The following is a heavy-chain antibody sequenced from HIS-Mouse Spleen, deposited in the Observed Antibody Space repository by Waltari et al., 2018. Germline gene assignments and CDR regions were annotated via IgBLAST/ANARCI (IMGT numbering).Heavy chain of an antibody. Sequence: QLQLQESGPGLVKPSETLSLTCTVSGGSISSSSYYWGWIRQPPGKGLEWIGSIYYSGSTYYNPSIKSRVTISVDTSKNQFSLKRSSVTAADTAVYYCARKRTASGWFDPWGQGTLVTVSS. J-gene: IGHJ5*02. V-gene: IGHV4-39*01. D-gene: IGHD2-21*02. CDR3: ARKRTASGWFDP. CDR2: IYYSGST. CDR1: GGSISSSSYY.